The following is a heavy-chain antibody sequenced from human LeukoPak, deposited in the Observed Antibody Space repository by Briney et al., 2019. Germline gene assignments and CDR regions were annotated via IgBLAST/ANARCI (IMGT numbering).Heavy chain of an antibody. CDR2: INPNGGGT. D-gene: IGHD3-10*01. Sequence: ASVKVSCKASGYTLTSYYMHWVRQAPGQGLEWMGWINPNGGGTNYAQKFQGRVTMTRDTSISTAYMELSRLRSDDTAVYYCARDLNYYGSGSYYNSGNWFDPWGQGTLVTVSS. V-gene: IGHV1-2*02. CDR3: ARDLNYYGSGSYYNSGNWFDP. J-gene: IGHJ5*02. CDR1: GYTLTSYY.